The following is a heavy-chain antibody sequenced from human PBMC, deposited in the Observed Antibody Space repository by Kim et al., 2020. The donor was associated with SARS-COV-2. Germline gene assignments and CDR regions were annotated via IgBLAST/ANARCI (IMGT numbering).Heavy chain of an antibody. V-gene: IGHV3-33*01. CDR3: ARGDYYYGMDV. Sequence: YYADSVKGRFTISRDNSKNTLYLQMNSLRAEDTAVYYCARGDYYYGMDVWGQGTTVTVSS. J-gene: IGHJ6*02.